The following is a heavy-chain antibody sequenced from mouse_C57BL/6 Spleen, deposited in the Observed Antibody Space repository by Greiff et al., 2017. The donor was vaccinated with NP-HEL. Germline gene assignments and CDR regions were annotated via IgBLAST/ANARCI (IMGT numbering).Heavy chain of an antibody. CDR1: GFTFSSYG. J-gene: IGHJ3*01. D-gene: IGHD1-1*01. V-gene: IGHV5-6*01. Sequence: EVHLVESGGDLVKPGGSLKLSCAASGFTFSSYGMSWVRQTPDKRLEWVATISSGGSYTYYPDSVKGRFTISRDNAKNTLYLQKSSLKSEDTAMYYCARRYYGSAFAYWGQGTLVTVSA. CDR3: ARRYYGSAFAY. CDR2: ISSGGSYT.